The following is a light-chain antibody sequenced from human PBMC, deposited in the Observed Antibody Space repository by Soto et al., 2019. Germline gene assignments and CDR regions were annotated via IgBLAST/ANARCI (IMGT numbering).Light chain of an antibody. J-gene: IGKJ3*01. CDR2: GAS. V-gene: IGKV3-20*01. CDR3: QQYGSSPLFT. Sequence: EIVLTQSPGTLSLSPGERATLSCRASQSVSSSYLAWYQQKPGQAPRLLIYGASSRTTSIPDRFSGSGSGTDFTLTISRLEPEDVAVYYCQQYGSSPLFTLGPGTKVDIK. CDR1: QSVSSSY.